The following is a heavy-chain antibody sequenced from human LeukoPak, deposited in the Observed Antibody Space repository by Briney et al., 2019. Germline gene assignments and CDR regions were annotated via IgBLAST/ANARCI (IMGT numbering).Heavy chain of an antibody. CDR2: ISGSGGST. D-gene: IGHD2-2*01. CDR1: GFTFSSYA. V-gene: IGHV3-23*01. J-gene: IGHJ6*02. CDR3: ASGRIVVVPAGHYYYYGMDV. Sequence: PGGSLRLSCAASGFTFSSYAMSWVRQAPGKGLEWVSAISGSGGSTYYADSVKGRFTISRDNSKNMLYLQMNSLRAEDTAVYYCASGRIVVVPAGHYYYYGMDVWGQGTTVTVSS.